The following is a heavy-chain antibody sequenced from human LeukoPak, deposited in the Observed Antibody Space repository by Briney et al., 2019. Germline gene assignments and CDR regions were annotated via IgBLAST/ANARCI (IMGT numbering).Heavy chain of an antibody. J-gene: IGHJ4*02. CDR1: GVSFDDYY. CDR3: TRMTAGHDY. Sequence: SETLSLTSAVSGVSFDDYYWSSVRHTPGKGQEWIGEINNRGYTNNSPSLKSRVTLSIDTSRNQFSLNLRSVTVADTGIYYCTRMTAGHDYWGQGTMVTVSS. CDR2: INNRGYT. D-gene: IGHD2-21*02. V-gene: IGHV4-34*01.